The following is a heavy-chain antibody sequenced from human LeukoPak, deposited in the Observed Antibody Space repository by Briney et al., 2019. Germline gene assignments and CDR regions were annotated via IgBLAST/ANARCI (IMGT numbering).Heavy chain of an antibody. CDR2: INHDGSEK. V-gene: IGHV3-7*01. D-gene: IGHD3-16*01. J-gene: IGHJ4*02. CDR3: ARDSGHGGIFDY. Sequence: GGSLRLSCAASGFAYSNSWMTWVRQAPGKGLEWVANINHDGSEKYYVDSMKGRFTISRDNVKNSLYLQVNSLRAEDTAVYYCARDSGHGGIFDYWGQGTLVTVSS. CDR1: GFAYSNSW.